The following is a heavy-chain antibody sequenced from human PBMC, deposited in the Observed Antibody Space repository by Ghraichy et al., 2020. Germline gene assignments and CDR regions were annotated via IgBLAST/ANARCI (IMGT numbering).Heavy chain of an antibody. D-gene: IGHD6-19*01. Sequence: SVKVSCKASGGTFSSYAISWVRQAPGQGLEWMGRIIPILGIANYAQKFQGRVTITADKSTSTAYMELSSLRSEDTAVYYCASPARSGIAVAGTEDTPDYYYYGMDVWGQGTTVTVSS. CDR1: GGTFSSYA. CDR2: IIPILGIA. J-gene: IGHJ6*02. CDR3: ASPARSGIAVAGTEDTPDYYYYGMDV. V-gene: IGHV1-69*04.